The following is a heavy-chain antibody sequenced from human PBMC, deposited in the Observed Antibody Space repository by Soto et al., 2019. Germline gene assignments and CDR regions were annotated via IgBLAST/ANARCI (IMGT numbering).Heavy chain of an antibody. D-gene: IGHD2-2*01. J-gene: IGHJ5*02. CDR3: ARGPYCSSTSCPILTTWFDP. CDR1: GVTFSSYS. CDR2: ISSSSSYI. Sequence: GGSLRLSCAASGVTFSSYSMNWVRQAPGKGLEWVSSISSSSSYIYYADSVKGRFTISRDNAKNSLYLQMNSLRAEDTAVYYCARGPYCSSTSCPILTTWFDPWGQGTLVTVSS. V-gene: IGHV3-21*01.